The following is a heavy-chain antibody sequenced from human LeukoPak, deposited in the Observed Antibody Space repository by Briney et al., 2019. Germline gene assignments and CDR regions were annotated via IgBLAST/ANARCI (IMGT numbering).Heavy chain of an antibody. CDR2: IWHSGYT. Sequence: SETLSLTCAVSGGSISKTNWWSWVRQSPGTGLEWIGEIWHSGYTNYNPSLKSRVTISVDTSKNQFSLRLTSVTAADTAIYYCASRYNWNHFDYWSHGTLVTVSS. CDR3: ASRYNWNHFDY. J-gene: IGHJ4*01. V-gene: IGHV4-4*02. CDR1: GGSISKTNW. D-gene: IGHD1-20*01.